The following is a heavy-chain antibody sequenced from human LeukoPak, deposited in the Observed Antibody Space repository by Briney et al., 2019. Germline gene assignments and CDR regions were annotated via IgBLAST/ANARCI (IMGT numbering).Heavy chain of an antibody. D-gene: IGHD3-3*01. V-gene: IGHV3-15*01. CDR1: GFTFSNAW. J-gene: IGHJ4*02. Sequence: GGSLRLSCAASGFTFSNAWMSWVRQAPGKGLEWVGRIKSKTDSGTTDYAAHVKGRFTISRDDSKNTLYLQMNSLKTEDTAVYYCTTDSYYDFWSGYYDRYYFDYWGQGTLVTVSS. CDR2: IKSKTDSGTT. CDR3: TTDSYYDFWSGYYDRYYFDY.